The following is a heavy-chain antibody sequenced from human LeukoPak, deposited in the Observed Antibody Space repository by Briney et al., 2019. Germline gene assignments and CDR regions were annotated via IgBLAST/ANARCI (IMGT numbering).Heavy chain of an antibody. CDR3: ARDWGYDYVWGSYRYDY. D-gene: IGHD3-16*02. CDR1: GFTVSSNY. Sequence: GGSLRLSCAASGFTVSSNYMSWVRQAPGKGLEWVSVIYSGGSTYYADSVKGRFTISRDNSKNTLYLQINSLRAEDTAVYYCARDWGYDYVWGSYRYDYWGQGTLVTVSS. V-gene: IGHV3-66*01. J-gene: IGHJ4*02. CDR2: IYSGGST.